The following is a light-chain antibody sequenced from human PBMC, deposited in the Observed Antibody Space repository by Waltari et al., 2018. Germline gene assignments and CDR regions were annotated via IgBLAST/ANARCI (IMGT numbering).Light chain of an antibody. CDR3: QQYYSTPFT. Sequence: DIVMTQSPDSLSVSLGERATINCKSSLSILHSSENKNPLGWYQQKSGQSPKLLIYGASTRESGVPDRCSGSGSGTDFTLTISSLQTEDVAVYYCQQYYSTPFTFGPGTKVDIK. CDR1: LSILHSSENKNP. V-gene: IGKV4-1*01. J-gene: IGKJ3*01. CDR2: GAS.